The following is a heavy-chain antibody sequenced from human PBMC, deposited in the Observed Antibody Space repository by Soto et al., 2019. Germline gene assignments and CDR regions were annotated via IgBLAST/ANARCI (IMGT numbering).Heavy chain of an antibody. Sequence: QVHLVQSGAEVRKPGASVKVSCKASGYTFTSYDINWVRQATGQGLEWMGWMNPNSGNTACAQKFQGRVTMTRNTSISTAHMELSSLRSEDTAVYYCARERTRGFDPWGQGPLVTVSS. CDR2: MNPNSGNT. J-gene: IGHJ5*02. CDR3: ARERTRGFDP. V-gene: IGHV1-8*01. CDR1: GYTFTSYD.